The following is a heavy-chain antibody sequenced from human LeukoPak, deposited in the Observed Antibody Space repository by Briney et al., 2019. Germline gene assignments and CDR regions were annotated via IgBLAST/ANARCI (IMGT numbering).Heavy chain of an antibody. CDR3: ARDSTKELRFLELPTWPFDY. J-gene: IGHJ4*02. D-gene: IGHD3-3*01. Sequence: ASVKVSCKASGYTFTSYGISWVRQAPGQGLEWMGWISAYNGNTNYAQKLQGRVTMTTDTSTSTAYMELRSLRSDDTAVYYCARDSTKELRFLELPTWPFDYWGQGTLVTVSS. CDR1: GYTFTSYG. V-gene: IGHV1-18*01. CDR2: ISAYNGNT.